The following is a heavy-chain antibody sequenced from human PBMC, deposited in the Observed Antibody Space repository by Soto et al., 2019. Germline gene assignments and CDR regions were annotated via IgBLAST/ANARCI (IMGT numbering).Heavy chain of an antibody. CDR3: AKDNAGYSSGSSFFDY. Sequence: GGSLRLSCAASGFTFSTFAMHWVRQAPGKGLEWVAVISYDGSNQYYAESLKGRFTIARDNSKNTLSLQMSSLRAEDTAVYYCAKDNAGYSSGSSFFDYWGQGTLVTVSS. J-gene: IGHJ4*02. CDR1: GFTFSTFA. CDR2: ISYDGSNQ. D-gene: IGHD6-25*01. V-gene: IGHV3-30*18.